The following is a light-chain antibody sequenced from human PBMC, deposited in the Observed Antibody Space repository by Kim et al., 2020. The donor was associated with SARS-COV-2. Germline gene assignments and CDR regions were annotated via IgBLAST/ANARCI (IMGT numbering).Light chain of an antibody. Sequence: GQRVPFSCSGSRSNIGSNYVSWYQQLPGTAPKLLICRNDQRPSGVPDRFSGSKSGTSASLAISGLRSEDEADYYCATWDDSLSAHVFGTGTKVTVL. J-gene: IGLJ1*01. CDR2: RND. CDR1: RSNIGSNY. CDR3: ATWDDSLSAHV. V-gene: IGLV1-47*01.